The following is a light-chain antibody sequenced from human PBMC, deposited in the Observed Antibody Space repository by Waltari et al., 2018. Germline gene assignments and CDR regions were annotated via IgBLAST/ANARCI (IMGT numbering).Light chain of an antibody. CDR3: ASYTSSSTYMV. CDR2: DVN. J-gene: IGLJ2*01. CDR1: SSDVGRYKF. V-gene: IGLV2-14*03. Sequence: QSALTQPASVSGSPGQSITVSCTGTSSDVGRYKFVSWYQHHPGKAPKLMIYDVNKRPSGVSARFSGSMSGNTASLTISGLQAEDEADYYCASYTSSSTYMVFGGGTNLTVL.